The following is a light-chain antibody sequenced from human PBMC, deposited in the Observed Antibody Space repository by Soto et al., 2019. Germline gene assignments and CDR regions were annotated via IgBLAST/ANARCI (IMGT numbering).Light chain of an antibody. V-gene: IGKV1-33*01. Sequence: DIQMTQSPSSLSASVGDRVTITCQASQDISHYLHWYQQKPGKAPKLLIYDASTLETGVPIRFSGSGSGTDFTFTISSLQPEDIATYYCQQYDNLPPLTFGRGTKVEIK. CDR3: QQYDNLPPLT. CDR1: QDISHY. J-gene: IGKJ4*01. CDR2: DAS.